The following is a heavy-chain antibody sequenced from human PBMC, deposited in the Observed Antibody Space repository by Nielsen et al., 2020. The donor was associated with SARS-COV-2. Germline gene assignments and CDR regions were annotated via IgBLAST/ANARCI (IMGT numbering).Heavy chain of an antibody. V-gene: IGHV4-59*01. CDR3: ARTFRTGTTGP. CDR2: IYYSGST. D-gene: IGHD1-7*01. J-gene: IGHJ5*02. Sequence: WIRQPPGKGLEWIGYIYYSGSTNYNPSLKSRVTISVDTSKNQFSLKLSSVTAADTAVYYCARTFRTGTTGPWGQGTLVTVSS.